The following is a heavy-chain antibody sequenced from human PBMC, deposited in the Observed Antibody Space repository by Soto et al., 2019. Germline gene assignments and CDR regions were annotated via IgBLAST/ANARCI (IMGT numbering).Heavy chain of an antibody. D-gene: IGHD3-9*01. V-gene: IGHV3-23*01. CDR3: AKDQGGYDSIFDY. J-gene: IGHJ4*02. Sequence: GGSLRLSCAASGFTFSSYAMSWVCQAPGKGLEWVSAISGSGGSTYYADSVKGRFTISRDNSKNTLYLQMNSLRAEDTAVYYCAKDQGGYDSIFDYWGQGTLVTVSS. CDR2: ISGSGGST. CDR1: GFTFSSYA.